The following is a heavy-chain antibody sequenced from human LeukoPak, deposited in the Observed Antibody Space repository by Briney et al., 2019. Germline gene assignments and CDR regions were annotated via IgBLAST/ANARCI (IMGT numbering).Heavy chain of an antibody. D-gene: IGHD6-6*01. CDR2: IIPIFGTA. CDR3: ARDNTPARNYYYYMDV. Sequence: VASVKVSCKASGYTFTGYYMHWVRQAPGQGLEWMGGIIPIFGTANYAQKFQGRVTITTDESTSTAYMELSSLRSEDTAVYYCARDNTPARNYYYYMDVWGKGTTVTVSS. V-gene: IGHV1-69*05. CDR1: GYTFTGYY. J-gene: IGHJ6*03.